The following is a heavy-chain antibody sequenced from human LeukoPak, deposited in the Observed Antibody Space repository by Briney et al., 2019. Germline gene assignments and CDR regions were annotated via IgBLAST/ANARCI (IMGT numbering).Heavy chain of an antibody. CDR3: ARGHQPIAVAGPFDY. CDR1: GFTFSSYS. J-gene: IGHJ4*02. CDR2: ISSSSSYI. V-gene: IGHV3-21*01. D-gene: IGHD6-19*01. Sequence: GGSLRLSCAASGFTFSSYSMNWVRQAPGKGLEWVSSISSSSSYIYYADSVKGRFTISRDNAKNSLYLQMNSLRAEDTAVYYCARGHQPIAVAGPFDYWGQGTLVTVSS.